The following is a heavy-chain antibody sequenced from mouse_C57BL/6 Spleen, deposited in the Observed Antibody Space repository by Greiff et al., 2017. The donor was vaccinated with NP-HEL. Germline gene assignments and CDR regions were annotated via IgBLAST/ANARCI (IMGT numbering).Heavy chain of an antibody. CDR2: IRSKSNNYAT. CDR3: VRLDGYYPHWYFDV. Sequence: VQLQQSGGGLVQPKGSLKLSCAASGFSFNTYAMNWVRQAPGKGLEWVARIRSKSNNYATYYADSVKDRFTISRDDSESMLYLQMNNLKTEDTAMYYCVRLDGYYPHWYFDVWGTGTTVTVSS. CDR1: GFSFNTYA. D-gene: IGHD2-3*01. V-gene: IGHV10-1*01. J-gene: IGHJ1*03.